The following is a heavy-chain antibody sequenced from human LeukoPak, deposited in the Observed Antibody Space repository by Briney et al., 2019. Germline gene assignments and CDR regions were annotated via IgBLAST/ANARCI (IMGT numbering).Heavy chain of an antibody. Sequence: PSETLSLTCTVSGDSISGHYWSWIRQPPGKGLEWIGYIFYSGSTNYNPSLKSRVTMSVDMAKNQLSLRLTSVTAADTAVYYCARAKMIRGIIPFDYWGQGTRVTVSS. D-gene: IGHD3-10*01. CDR3: ARAKMIRGIIPFDY. V-gene: IGHV4-59*11. J-gene: IGHJ4*02. CDR2: IFYSGST. CDR1: GDSISGHY.